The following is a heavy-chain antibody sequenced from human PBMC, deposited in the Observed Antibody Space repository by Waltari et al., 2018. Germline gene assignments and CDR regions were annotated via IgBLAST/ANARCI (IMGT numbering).Heavy chain of an antibody. J-gene: IGHJ4*02. CDR1: GFTFSSYG. CDR2: IWYDGSNK. CDR3: AKPDYGDYLYYFDY. Sequence: QVQLVESGGGVVQPGRSLRLSCAASGFTFSSYGMHWVRQAPGKGLEWVAVIWYDGSNKYNADSVKGRFTISRDNSKNALYLQMNSLGAEDTAVYYCAKPDYGDYLYYFDYWGQGTLVTVSS. V-gene: IGHV3-33*06. D-gene: IGHD4-17*01.